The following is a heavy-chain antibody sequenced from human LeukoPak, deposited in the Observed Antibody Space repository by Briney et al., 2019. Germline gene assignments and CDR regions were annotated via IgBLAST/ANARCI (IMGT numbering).Heavy chain of an antibody. CDR2: ISSSGSTI. D-gene: IGHD2-2*01. V-gene: IGHV3-11*04. CDR1: GFTFSDYY. CDR3: ASILGYCSSTSCYAFDY. Sequence: PGGSLRLSCAASGFTFSDYYMSWIRQAPGKGLEWVSYISSSGSTIYYADSVKGRFTISRDNAKNSLYLQMNSLRAEDTAVYYCASILGYCSSTSCYAFDYWGQGTLDTVSS. J-gene: IGHJ4*02.